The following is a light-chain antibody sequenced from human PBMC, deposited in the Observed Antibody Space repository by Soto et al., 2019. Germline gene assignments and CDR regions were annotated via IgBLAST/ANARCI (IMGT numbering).Light chain of an antibody. CDR2: EAS. J-gene: IGKJ1*01. Sequence: DILMTQSPSTLPASVGDRVTITCRASESISVWLAWYQQKPGKAPKLLIYEASILESGVPSRFSGTGSGTEFTLTISSLQPNDFATYYCQQSKTKLWTFGQGTRVEV. CDR3: QQSKTKLWT. CDR1: ESISVW. V-gene: IGKV1-5*01.